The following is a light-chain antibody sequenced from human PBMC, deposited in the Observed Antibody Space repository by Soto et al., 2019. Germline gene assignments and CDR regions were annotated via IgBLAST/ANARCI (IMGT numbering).Light chain of an antibody. Sequence: EIVLTQSPGTLSLSPGDRATLSCRASQSVRSYYLAWYQQKPGQAPSLLIYGASTMATGIPERFSGSGSGTDFSLNITRLQPEDFAVYYCHKFGSSPHTFGQGTKVEIK. CDR3: HKFGSSPHT. V-gene: IGKV3-20*01. CDR2: GAS. J-gene: IGKJ2*01. CDR1: QSVRSYY.